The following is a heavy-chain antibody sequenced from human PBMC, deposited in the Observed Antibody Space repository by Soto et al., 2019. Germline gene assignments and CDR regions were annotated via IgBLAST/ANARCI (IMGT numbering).Heavy chain of an antibody. Sequence: EVQLLESGGGLVQPGGSLRLSCAASGFTFSSYAMSWVRQAPGKGLEWVSAISGSGGSTYYADSVKGRFTISRDNSKNTRYLQMNSLRAEDTAVYYCAKGMVRGVTSFDYWGQGTLVTVSS. V-gene: IGHV3-23*01. J-gene: IGHJ4*02. CDR2: ISGSGGST. CDR1: GFTFSSYA. D-gene: IGHD3-10*01. CDR3: AKGMVRGVTSFDY.